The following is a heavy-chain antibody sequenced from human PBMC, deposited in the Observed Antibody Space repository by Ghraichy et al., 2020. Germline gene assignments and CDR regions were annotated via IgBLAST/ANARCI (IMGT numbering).Heavy chain of an antibody. J-gene: IGHJ5*02. CDR1: GYTLSALS. Sequence: ASVKVSCKVSGYTLSALSIHWERQAPGKGLEWMGGFDPEDGETIYAQKFQGRVTMTEDTSTDTAYMELSSLRSEDTAVYYCATYSRRIKYNWFDPWGQGTLVTVSS. CDR3: ATYSRRIKYNWFDP. D-gene: IGHD6-13*01. CDR2: FDPEDGET. V-gene: IGHV1-24*01.